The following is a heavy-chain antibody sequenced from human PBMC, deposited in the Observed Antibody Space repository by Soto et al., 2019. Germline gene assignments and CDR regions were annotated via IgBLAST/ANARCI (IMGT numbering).Heavy chain of an antibody. Sequence: PSETLSLTCSVSGDSISSVDYFWAWIRQPPGQALEYIGYIYKSATTYYNPSFESRVAISLDTSKSQFSLNVTSVTAADTAVYFCARGRYCLTGRCFPNWFDSXGQGTLVTVS. V-gene: IGHV4-30-4*01. CDR2: IYKSATT. CDR1: GDSISSVDYF. CDR3: ARGRYCLTGRCFPNWFDS. D-gene: IGHD2-15*01. J-gene: IGHJ5*01.